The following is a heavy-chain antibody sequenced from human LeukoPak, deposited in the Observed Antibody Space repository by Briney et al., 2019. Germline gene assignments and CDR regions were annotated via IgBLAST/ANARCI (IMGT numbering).Heavy chain of an antibody. V-gene: IGHV1-69*04. CDR2: IIPILGIA. D-gene: IGHD4-17*01. CDR1: GGTSSSYA. J-gene: IGHJ3*02. Sequence: SVKVSCKASGGTSSSYAISWVRQAPGQGLEWMGRIIPILGIANYAQKFQGRVTITADKSTSTAYMELSSLRSEDTAVYYCASAPRSTVTTYAFDIWGQGTMVTVSS. CDR3: ASAPRSTVTTYAFDI.